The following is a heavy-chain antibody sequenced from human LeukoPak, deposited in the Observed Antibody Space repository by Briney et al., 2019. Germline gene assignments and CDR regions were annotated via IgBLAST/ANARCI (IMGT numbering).Heavy chain of an antibody. D-gene: IGHD2-2*02. CDR1: GFTVSNNY. V-gene: IGHV3-66*01. CDR2: IHSGGNT. CDR3: VIVKYTYGTFDH. Sequence: GGSLRLSCAASGFTVSNNYVSWVRQAPGKGLEWVSVIHSGGNTYHADSVQGRFTISRDNSKNTVDLQMNGLRVEDTALYCCVIVKYTYGTFDHWGQGTLVTVSS. J-gene: IGHJ4*02.